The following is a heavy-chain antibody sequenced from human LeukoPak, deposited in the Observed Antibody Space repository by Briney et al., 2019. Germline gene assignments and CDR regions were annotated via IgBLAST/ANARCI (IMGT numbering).Heavy chain of an antibody. CDR1: GFTFSSYG. Sequence: GGSLRLSCAASGFTFSSYGVHWVRQAPGKGLEWVAVIWYDGSNEYYADSVKGRFTISGDNSKNTPYLQMNSLRPEDTAVYYCARALPDYYDGSGYYDYWGQGTLVTVSS. V-gene: IGHV3-33*08. D-gene: IGHD3-22*01. CDR3: ARALPDYYDGSGYYDY. CDR2: IWYDGSNE. J-gene: IGHJ4*02.